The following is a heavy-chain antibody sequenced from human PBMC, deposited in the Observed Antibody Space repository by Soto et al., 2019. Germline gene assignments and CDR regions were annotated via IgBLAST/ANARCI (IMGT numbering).Heavy chain of an antibody. D-gene: IGHD3-16*01. CDR3: ARARARGYYYYGMDV. J-gene: IGHJ6*02. CDR1: GFTFSSYA. Sequence: QVQLVECGGGVDQPGRSLRLSCAASGFTFSSYAMHWVRQAPGKGLEWVAVISYDGSNKYYADSVKGRFTISRDNSKNTLYLQMNSLRAEDTAVYYCARARARGYYYYGMDVWGQGTTVTVSS. V-gene: IGHV3-30-3*01. CDR2: ISYDGSNK.